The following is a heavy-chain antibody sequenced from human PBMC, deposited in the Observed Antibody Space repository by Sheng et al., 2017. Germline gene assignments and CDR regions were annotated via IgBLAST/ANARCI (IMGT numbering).Heavy chain of an antibody. CDR2: ICHRGST. Sequence: QVQLQESGPGLVKPSGTLSLTCAVSGVSITTNDCWNWVRQPPGEGLEWIGEICHRGSTNYNPSLKSRVTISVDKSKNQFSLRLSSVTDADTAVYYCATVGADFYTSDWQHYAWWGQGTLLTVSS. CDR3: ATVGADFYTSDWQHYAW. CDR1: GVSITTNDC. D-gene: IGHD6-19*01. J-gene: IGHJ4*02. V-gene: IGHV4-4*02.